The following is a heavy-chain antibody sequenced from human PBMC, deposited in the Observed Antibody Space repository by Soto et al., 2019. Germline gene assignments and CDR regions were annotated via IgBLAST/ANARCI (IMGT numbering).Heavy chain of an antibody. D-gene: IGHD2-2*01. Sequence: QVQLVQSGAEVKKPGSSVKVSCKASGGTFSSYAISWVRQAPGQGLEWMGGIIPIFGTANYAQKFQGRVTITADESTSTAYMELSSLRSEDTAVYYCARPYCISNSCYAYYYYGMDVWGQRTTVTVSS. CDR1: GGTFSSYA. CDR3: ARPYCISNSCYAYYYYGMDV. V-gene: IGHV1-69*12. J-gene: IGHJ6*02. CDR2: IIPIFGTA.